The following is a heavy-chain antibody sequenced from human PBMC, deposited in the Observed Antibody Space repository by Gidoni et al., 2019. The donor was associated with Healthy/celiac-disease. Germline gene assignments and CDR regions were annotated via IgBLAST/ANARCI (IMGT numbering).Heavy chain of an antibody. CDR1: GGSIISSTW. CDR2: IYHSGST. Sequence: VQLQESGPGLVTPSGTLSLTCPVSGGSIISSTWWSWVRQSPGKGLEWIGEIYHSGSTNYNPSLKSRVTISVDKSKNQFSLKLSSVTAADTAVYYCARERGSLVYRGTFDIWGQGTMVTVSS. V-gene: IGHV4-4*02. J-gene: IGHJ3*02. D-gene: IGHD1-26*01. CDR3: ARERGSLVYRGTFDI.